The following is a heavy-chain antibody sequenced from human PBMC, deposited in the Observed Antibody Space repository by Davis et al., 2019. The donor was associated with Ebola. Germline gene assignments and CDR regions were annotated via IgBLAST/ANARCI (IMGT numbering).Heavy chain of an antibody. CDR3: ARDPFSNWFDP. CDR2: IYPSGST. J-gene: IGHJ5*02. V-gene: IGHV4-4*07. Sequence: MPSETLSLTCTVPGDSISSYYWSWIRQPAGKGLEWIGRIYPSGSTNYNPSLKSRVTMSVDTSKNQFSLKLSSVTAADTAVYYCARDPFSNWFDPWGQGTLVTVSS. CDR1: GDSISSYY.